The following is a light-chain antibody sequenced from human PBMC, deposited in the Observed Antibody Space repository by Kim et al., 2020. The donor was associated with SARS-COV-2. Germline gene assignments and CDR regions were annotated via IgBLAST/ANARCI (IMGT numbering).Light chain of an antibody. V-gene: IGKV1-39*01. CDR3: QQSYSLYT. CDR2: AAS. Sequence: DIQMTQSPSSLSASVGDRVTITCRASQSISSYLNWYQQKPGKAPKLLIYAASSLQSGVPSRFSGSGSGTDFTLTISSLQPQDFATYYCQQSYSLYTFGQGTTLEI. J-gene: IGKJ2*01. CDR1: QSISSY.